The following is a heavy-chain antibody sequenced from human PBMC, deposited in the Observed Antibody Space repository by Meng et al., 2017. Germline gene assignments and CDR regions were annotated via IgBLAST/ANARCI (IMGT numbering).Heavy chain of an antibody. Sequence: ASVKVSCKASGYTFTSYGISWVRQAPGQGLEWMGWISAYNGNTNYAQKLQGRVTMTTDTSTSTAYMELRSLRSDDTAVYYCARGDGYGTNGVCYFWFDPWGQGTLVTVSS. J-gene: IGHJ5*02. CDR1: GYTFTSYG. CDR3: ARGDGYGTNGVCYFWFDP. CDR2: ISAYNGNT. V-gene: IGHV1-18*01. D-gene: IGHD2-8*01.